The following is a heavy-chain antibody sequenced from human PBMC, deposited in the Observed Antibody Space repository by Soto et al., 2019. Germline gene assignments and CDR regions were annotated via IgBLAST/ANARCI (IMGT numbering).Heavy chain of an antibody. Sequence: SETLSLTCTVSGGSISSSSYYWGWIRQPPGKGLEWIGSIYYSGSTYYNPSLKSRVTISVDTSKNQFSLKLSSVTAADTAVYYCARDLGGWELLVAFDIWGQGTMVTVSS. D-gene: IGHD1-26*01. V-gene: IGHV4-39*07. J-gene: IGHJ3*02. CDR3: ARDLGGWELLVAFDI. CDR1: GGSISSSSYY. CDR2: IYYSGST.